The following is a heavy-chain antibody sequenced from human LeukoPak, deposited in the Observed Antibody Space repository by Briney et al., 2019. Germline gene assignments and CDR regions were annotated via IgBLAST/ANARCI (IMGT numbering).Heavy chain of an antibody. CDR1: GFTFSSYA. V-gene: IGHV3-23*01. CDR2: IGGSGGRT. J-gene: IGHJ3*02. Sequence: AGGSLRLSCAASGFTFSSYAMSWVRQAPGKGLEWVSAIGGSGGRTYYADSVKGRFTISRDNSKNTLYLQMNSLRAEDTAVYYCAREISRTGAFDIWGQGTMITVSS. D-gene: IGHD3-3*02. CDR3: AREISRTGAFDI.